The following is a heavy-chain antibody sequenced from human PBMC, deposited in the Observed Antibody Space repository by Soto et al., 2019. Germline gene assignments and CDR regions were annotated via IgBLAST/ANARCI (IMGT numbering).Heavy chain of an antibody. D-gene: IGHD3-10*01. CDR1: GCTFSNYA. J-gene: IGHJ4*02. CDR3: AKGAYGSGSYDS. CDR2: ISGSGDYT. V-gene: IGHV3-23*01. Sequence: GGSLRLSCAASGCTFSNYAMTWVRQAPGKGLEWVSGISGSGDYTYSADSVKGRFTISRDNSKNTLYLQMDSLRAEDTAVYYCAKGAYGSGSYDSWGQGTLVTVSS.